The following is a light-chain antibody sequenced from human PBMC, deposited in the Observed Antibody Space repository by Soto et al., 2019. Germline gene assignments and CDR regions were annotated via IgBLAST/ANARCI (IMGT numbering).Light chain of an antibody. CDR1: RDVGSD. CDR3: QQYNSYSPIT. Sequence: QMTPSPSSLSASVVEKIIITCRSSRDVGSDVSWYQQKPGQAPKLLIYAAYNLYTGVPSRFSGSRSGTEFTLTISSLQPEDFATYYGQQYNSYSPITFGQGTRLEIK. CDR2: AAY. V-gene: IGKV1-17*01. J-gene: IGKJ5*01.